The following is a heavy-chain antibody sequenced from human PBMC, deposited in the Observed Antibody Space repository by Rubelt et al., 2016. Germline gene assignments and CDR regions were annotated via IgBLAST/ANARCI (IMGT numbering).Heavy chain of an antibody. J-gene: IGHJ5*02. CDR1: GGSISSSSYY. CDR3: ARHQIAAAGPFDP. CDR2: IYYSGST. Sequence: QLQLQESGPGLVKPSETLSLTCTVSGGSISSSSYYWGWIRQPPGKGLEWIGSIYYSGSTYYNPSLKSGVTRSGETARNQFVLKLSSGTAAETAVYYCARHQIAAAGPFDPWGQGTLVTVSS. D-gene: IGHD6-13*01. V-gene: IGHV4-39*01.